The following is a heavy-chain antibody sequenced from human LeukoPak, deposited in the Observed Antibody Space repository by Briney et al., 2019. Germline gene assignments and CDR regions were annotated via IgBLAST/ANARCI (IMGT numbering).Heavy chain of an antibody. CDR2: ISAYNGNT. Sequence: ASVKVSCKASGYTFTSYGISCVRQAPGQGLEWMGWISAYNGNTNYAQKLQGRVTMTTDTSTSTAYMELRSLRSDDTAVYYCAREMDVVVVPAAMHYYYGMDVWGQGTTVTVSS. CDR3: AREMDVVVVPAAMHYYYGMDV. V-gene: IGHV1-18*01. J-gene: IGHJ6*02. CDR1: GYTFTSYG. D-gene: IGHD2-2*03.